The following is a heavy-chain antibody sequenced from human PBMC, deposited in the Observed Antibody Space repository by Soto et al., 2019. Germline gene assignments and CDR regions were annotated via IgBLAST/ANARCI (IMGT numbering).Heavy chain of an antibody. D-gene: IGHD6-13*01. CDR1: AYTFTNFG. CDR3: ARDADVVVEADAYPFDY. CDR2: ISPHNGDT. V-gene: IGHV1-18*01. Sequence: QVQLVQSGAEVKKRGASVKVACKTSAYTFTNFGISWVRQAPGQRLERMGWISPHNGDTKYAQNFQGRVTMTTDTSTSTAYMELRSLRSDDTAVYYCARDADVVVEADAYPFDYWGQGTLVTVSS. J-gene: IGHJ4*02.